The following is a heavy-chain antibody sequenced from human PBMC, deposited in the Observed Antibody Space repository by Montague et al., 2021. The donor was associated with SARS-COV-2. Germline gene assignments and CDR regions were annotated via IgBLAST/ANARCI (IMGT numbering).Heavy chain of an antibody. Sequence: SETLSLTCTVSGGSDSRVSSHWGWLRQRPGKGLDDIGSFYYAGGTQYNPSLKSRVTISVDTSNDQFSLKMNSVTAADTAVYFCARLYSSSFDYWGQGTLVTVSS. J-gene: IGHJ4*02. CDR1: GGSDSRVSSH. CDR3: ARLYSSSFDY. D-gene: IGHD4-11*01. V-gene: IGHV4-39*01. CDR2: FYYAGGT.